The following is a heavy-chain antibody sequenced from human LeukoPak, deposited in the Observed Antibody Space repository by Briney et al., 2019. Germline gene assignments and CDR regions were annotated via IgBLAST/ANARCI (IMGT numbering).Heavy chain of an antibody. D-gene: IGHD6-19*01. CDR2: ISWDGGST. CDR3: AKPDRTSSGWYPWFDY. CDR1: GFTFDDYT. V-gene: IGHV3-43*01. Sequence: PGGSLRLSCAASGFTFDDYTMHWVRQAPGKGLEWVSLISWDGGSTYYADSVKGRFTISRDNSKNSLCLQMNSLRTEDTALYYCAKPDRTSSGWYPWFDYWGQGTLVTVSS. J-gene: IGHJ4*02.